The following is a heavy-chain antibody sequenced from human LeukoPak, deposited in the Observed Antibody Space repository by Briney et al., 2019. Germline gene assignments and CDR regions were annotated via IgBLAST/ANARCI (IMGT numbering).Heavy chain of an antibody. CDR1: GGTFSSYA. CDR2: IIPIFGTA. J-gene: IGHJ4*02. D-gene: IGHD3-22*01. V-gene: IGHV1-69*06. Sequence: GSSVKVSCKASGGTFSSYAISWVRQAPGQGLEWMGGIIPIFGTANYAQKFQGRVTITADKSTSTAYMELSSLRSEDTAVYYCASNYYDSSGYYGPLDYWGQGTLVTVSS. CDR3: ASNYYDSSGYYGPLDY.